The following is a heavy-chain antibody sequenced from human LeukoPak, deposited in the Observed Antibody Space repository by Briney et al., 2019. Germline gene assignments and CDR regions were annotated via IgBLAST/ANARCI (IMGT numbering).Heavy chain of an antibody. CDR2: IIPIFGTA. CDR3: AREPTGYRTHWFDP. CDR1: GYTFTSYG. J-gene: IGHJ5*02. Sequence: SVKVSCKASGYTFTSYGISWVRQAPGQGLEWMGGIIPIFGTANYAQKFQGRVTITADKSTSTAYMELSSLRSEDTAVYYCAREPTGYRTHWFDPWGQGTLVTVSS. D-gene: IGHD2-2*02. V-gene: IGHV1-69*06.